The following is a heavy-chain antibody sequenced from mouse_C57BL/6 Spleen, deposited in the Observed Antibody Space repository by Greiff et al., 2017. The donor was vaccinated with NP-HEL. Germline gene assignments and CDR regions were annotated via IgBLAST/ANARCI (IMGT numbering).Heavy chain of an antibody. CDR3: ARRGYDYDAFLAY. V-gene: IGHV1-50*01. CDR1: GYTFTSYW. D-gene: IGHD2-4*01. Sequence: VQLQQSGAELVKPGASVKLSCKASGYTFTSYWMQWVKQRPGQGLEWIGEIDPSDRSTNYNQKVKGKATLTVDTSSSTAYMQLSSLTSEDSAVYYGARRGYDYDAFLAYWGQGALVTVSA. J-gene: IGHJ3*01. CDR2: IDPSDRST.